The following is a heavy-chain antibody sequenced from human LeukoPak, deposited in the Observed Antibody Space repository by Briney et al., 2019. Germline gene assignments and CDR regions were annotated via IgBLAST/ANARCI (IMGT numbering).Heavy chain of an antibody. CDR3: AKDPYGDYVPDI. CDR2: ISSSSSTI. D-gene: IGHD4-17*01. Sequence: GGSLRLSCAASGLTFSRYAMTWVRQAPGKGLEWVSYISSSSSTIYYADSVKGRFTISRDNSKNTLYLQMNSLRAEDTAVYYCAKDPYGDYVPDIWGQGTMVTVSS. CDR1: GLTFSRYA. V-gene: IGHV3-23*01. J-gene: IGHJ3*02.